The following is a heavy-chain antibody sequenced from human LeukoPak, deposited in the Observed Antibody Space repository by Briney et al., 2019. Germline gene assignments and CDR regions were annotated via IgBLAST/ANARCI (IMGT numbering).Heavy chain of an antibody. V-gene: IGHV3-11*01. CDR3: PRDKSNKGHDC. CDR2: VGNGGSDIM. Sequence: PGGSLRLSCAASGFTLSDYYMTWFRQAPGKGLEWVSYVGNGGSDIMLYRDSVKGRFTVFRDYAKNSLYLQMNSLRAEDTAVYYCPRDKSNKGHDCWGQGTLVTVSS. J-gene: IGHJ4*02. CDR1: GFTLSDYY.